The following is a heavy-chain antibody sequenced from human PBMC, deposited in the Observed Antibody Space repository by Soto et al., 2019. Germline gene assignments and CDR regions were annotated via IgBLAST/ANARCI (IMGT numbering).Heavy chain of an antibody. V-gene: IGHV3-23*01. CDR2: IDGSGGTT. CDR1: GFTFSTYT. Sequence: GGSLRLSCVASGFTFSTYTMYWVRQAPGKGLEWVSTIDGSGGTTYYADSVKGRFTISRDNSINTVFLQMNSLRADDTALYFCAKNSGWFNTWGQGALVTVSS. J-gene: IGHJ5*02. D-gene: IGHD3-10*01. CDR3: AKNSGWFNT.